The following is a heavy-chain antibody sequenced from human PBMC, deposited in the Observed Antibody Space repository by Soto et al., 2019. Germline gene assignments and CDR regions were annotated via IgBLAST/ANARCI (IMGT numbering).Heavy chain of an antibody. J-gene: IGHJ4*02. D-gene: IGHD5-18*01. CDR3: ARGAMANFDY. V-gene: IGHV1-69*01. CDR2: FIAMLGTP. Sequence: QVQLVQSGAEVKKPGSSVKVSWKASGGTFGSQGIAWVRQAPGQGLEWMGGFIAMLGTPTYAKKVQGRATISADESLTASYLDLRSLRSEDNGVYFCARGAMANFDYWGQGTVVTVSS. CDR1: GGTFGSQG.